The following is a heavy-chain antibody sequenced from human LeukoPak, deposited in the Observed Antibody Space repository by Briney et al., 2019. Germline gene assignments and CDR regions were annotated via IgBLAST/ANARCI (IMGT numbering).Heavy chain of an antibody. CDR2: IYYSGST. Sequence: SETLSLXCTVPGGSISSYYWSWIRQPPGKGLEWIGYIYYSGSTNYNPSLKSRVTISVDTSKNQFSLKLSSVTAADTAVYYCARFGSSSGAWGQGTLVTVSS. J-gene: IGHJ5*02. CDR3: ARFGSSSGA. V-gene: IGHV4-59*01. CDR1: GGSISSYY. D-gene: IGHD6-19*01.